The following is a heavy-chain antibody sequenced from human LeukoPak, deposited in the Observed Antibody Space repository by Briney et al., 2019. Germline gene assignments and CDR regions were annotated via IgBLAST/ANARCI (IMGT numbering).Heavy chain of an antibody. CDR3: ARGRCSSTSCYARARHDAFDI. CDR2: INRSGST. J-gene: IGHJ3*02. D-gene: IGHD2-2*01. Sequence: SETLSLTCAVYGGYFSGYYWSWIRQPPGKGLEWIGVINRSGSTNYNPSLKSRVTISVDTSKNQFSLKLGSVTAADTAVYYCARGRCSSTSCYARARHDAFDIWGQGTMVTVSS. CDR1: GGYFSGYY. V-gene: IGHV4-34*01.